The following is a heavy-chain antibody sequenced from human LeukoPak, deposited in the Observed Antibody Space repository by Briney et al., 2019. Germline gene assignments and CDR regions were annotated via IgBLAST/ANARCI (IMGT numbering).Heavy chain of an antibody. V-gene: IGHV3-30*18. CDR1: GVTLSPYG. CDR2: ISYEGGTQ. J-gene: IGHJ5*02. D-gene: IGHD6-13*01. Sequence: GMSLRLSCAASGVTLSPYGMHWVRQAPGKGLEWVAVISYEGGTQHYADSVKGRFIISRDNPRNTLYLQMNILRTEDTAVYYCAKEGTPQVSTWYNLWGQGTQVIVSS. CDR3: AKEGTPQVSTWYNL.